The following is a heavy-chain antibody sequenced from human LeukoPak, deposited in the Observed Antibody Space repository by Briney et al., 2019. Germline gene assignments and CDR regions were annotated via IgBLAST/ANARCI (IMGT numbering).Heavy chain of an antibody. CDR3: AGKVGVPTSYYGMDA. J-gene: IGHJ6*02. D-gene: IGHD1-26*01. CDR2: IYSSGII. CDR1: GFIVSNNY. V-gene: IGHV3-53*01. Sequence: GGSLRLSCAASGFIVSNNYMSWVRQAPGKGLEWVSAIYSSGIIKYADSVKGRFTISRDNSRNTVYLEMNSLRAEDSAVYSCAGKVGVPTSYYGMDAWGQGTTVTVSS.